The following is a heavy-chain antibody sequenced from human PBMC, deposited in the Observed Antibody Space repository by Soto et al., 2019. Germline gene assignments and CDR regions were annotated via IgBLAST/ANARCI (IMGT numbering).Heavy chain of an antibody. CDR3: VSQNAGRRYYFDY. J-gene: IGHJ4*02. D-gene: IGHD1-1*01. Sequence: SVKVSCKASGGTFSSYAISWVRQAPGQGLEWMGGIIPIFGTANYAQKFQGRVTITADESTSTAYMELSSLRSEDTAVYYCVSQNAGRRYYFDYWGQGTLVTVSS. CDR2: IIPIFGTA. V-gene: IGHV1-69*13. CDR1: GGTFSSYA.